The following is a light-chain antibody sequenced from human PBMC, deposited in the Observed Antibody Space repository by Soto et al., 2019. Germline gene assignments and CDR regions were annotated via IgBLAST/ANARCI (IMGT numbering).Light chain of an antibody. V-gene: IGKV1-5*01. CDR1: ERISSW. Sequence: DIQMTQSPSTLSASVGDRVTITCRASERISSWLAWYQQKPGKAPKLLIYDAYSLESGVQSRFSGSGSGTEFTLTIRSLQPDDFATYYCKHYNSYSEAVGQGTKVDIK. J-gene: IGKJ1*01. CDR2: DAY. CDR3: KHYNSYSEA.